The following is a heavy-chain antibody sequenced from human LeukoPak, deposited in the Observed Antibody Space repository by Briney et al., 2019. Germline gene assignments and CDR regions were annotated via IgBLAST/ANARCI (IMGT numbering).Heavy chain of an antibody. CDR3: ARVAVGQWLGGDL. J-gene: IGHJ3*01. CDR2: VSGNGGNT. V-gene: IGHV3-23*01. CDR1: GFTFSSYA. D-gene: IGHD6-19*01. Sequence: GGSLRLSCAASGFTFSSYAMSWVRQAPGKGLGWVAAVSGNGGNTHYADSVKGRFTVSRDNAKNTLYLQMNSLRAEDTAVYYCARVAVGQWLGGDLWGQGTMVTVSS.